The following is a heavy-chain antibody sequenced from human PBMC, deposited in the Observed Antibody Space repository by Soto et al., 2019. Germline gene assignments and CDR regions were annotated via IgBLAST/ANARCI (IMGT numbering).Heavy chain of an antibody. CDR2: IKSRSDGGTT. CDR3: TTNFYSDHGMDV. J-gene: IGHJ6*02. D-gene: IGHD4-17*01. CDR1: GITFGKAW. V-gene: IGHV3-15*01. Sequence: EVQLVESGGGLVKPGGSLTLSCAASGITFGKAWMNWVRQSPGKGLEWVGRIKSRSDGGTTAYAAPVKGRFTISRDDSKDTLWLQMNSLKTEDTAVYYCTTNFYSDHGMDVWGQGTTVTVSS.